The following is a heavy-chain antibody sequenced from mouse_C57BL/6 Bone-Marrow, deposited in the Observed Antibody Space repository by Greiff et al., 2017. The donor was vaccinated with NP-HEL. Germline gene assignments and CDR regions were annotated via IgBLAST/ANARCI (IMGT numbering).Heavy chain of an antibody. Sequence: VQLQQPGAELVKPGASVKMSCKASGYTFTSYWITWVKQRPGQGLEWIGDIYPGSGSTNYNEKFKSKATLTVDTSSSTAYMQLSSLTSEDSAVYYCARRGLYYGNYFYAMDYWGQGTSVTVSS. D-gene: IGHD2-1*01. CDR3: ARRGLYYGNYFYAMDY. CDR1: GYTFTSYW. J-gene: IGHJ4*01. CDR2: IYPGSGST. V-gene: IGHV1-55*01.